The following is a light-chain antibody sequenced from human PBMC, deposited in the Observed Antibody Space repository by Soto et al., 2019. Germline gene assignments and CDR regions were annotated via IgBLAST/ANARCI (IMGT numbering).Light chain of an antibody. J-gene: IGKJ1*01. Sequence: DIVLTQAPGTLCFSPGEGATLSCKPSQSVSSSFLAWYKQKPGQAPRLLIYGASSRATGIPDRFSGSGSGTECSLTISRLEPEDGAVDYCHQYSSSPTTLGQGTKVDIK. V-gene: IGKV3-20*01. CDR2: GAS. CDR3: HQYSSSPTT. CDR1: QSVSSSF.